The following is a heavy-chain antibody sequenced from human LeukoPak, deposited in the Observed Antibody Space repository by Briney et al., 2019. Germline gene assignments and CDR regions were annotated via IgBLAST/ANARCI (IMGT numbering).Heavy chain of an antibody. J-gene: IGHJ5*02. CDR3: ARDYVSGSFGP. Sequence: PGGSLRLSCAASGFTFSSYEMNWVRQAPGKGLEWVSYISSSGSTIYYADSVKGRFTISRDNAKNTVYLQMNSLRAEDTAVYYCARDYVSGSFGPWGQGTLVTVSS. CDR2: ISSSGSTI. CDR1: GFTFSSYE. V-gene: IGHV3-48*03. D-gene: IGHD3-10*01.